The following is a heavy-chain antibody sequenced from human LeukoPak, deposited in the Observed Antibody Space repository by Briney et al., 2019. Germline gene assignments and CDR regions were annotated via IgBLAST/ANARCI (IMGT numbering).Heavy chain of an antibody. CDR2: ISYSGST. CDR3: ASLLTAMVSPTFDN. Sequence: SETLSLTCSVSGGSISSSNYYWGWIRQPPGKGLEWIGSISYSGSTHYIPSLKSRVTISVDTSKNQFSLNLSSVTAADTAVYYCASLLTAMVSPTFDNWGQGTLVIVSS. CDR1: GGSISSSNYY. D-gene: IGHD5-18*01. J-gene: IGHJ4*02. V-gene: IGHV4-39*01.